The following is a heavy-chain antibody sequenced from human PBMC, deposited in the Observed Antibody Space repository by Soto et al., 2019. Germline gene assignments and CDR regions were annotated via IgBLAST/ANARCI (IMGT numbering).Heavy chain of an antibody. CDR3: VRGDGDYHDGNGYLGRQ. CDR1: GFTFRTYW. J-gene: IGHJ4*02. CDR2: IKSDGSGT. Sequence: EVQLGESGGGLVQLGGSLRLSCEASGFTFRTYWMHWVRQAPGKGLVWVSRIKSDGSGTYYADSLECRFTISRDNAQNTLYLQLNSLRADDTAVYYCVRGDGDYHDGNGYLGRQGGQGTMVTVSS. D-gene: IGHD3-22*01. V-gene: IGHV3-74*01.